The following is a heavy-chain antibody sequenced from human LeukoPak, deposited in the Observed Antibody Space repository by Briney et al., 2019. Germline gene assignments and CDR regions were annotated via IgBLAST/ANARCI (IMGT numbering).Heavy chain of an antibody. V-gene: IGHV3-20*01. D-gene: IGHD4-17*01. CDR1: GFTFDDYG. J-gene: IGHJ4*02. Sequence: PGGSLRLSCAASGFTFDDYGMSWVRQAPGKGLEWVSGINWNGGSTGYADSVKGRFTISRDNAKNSLYLQMNSLRAEDTALYHCARDYADYVGYFFFDYWGQGTLVTVSS. CDR3: ARDYADYVGYFFFDY. CDR2: INWNGGST.